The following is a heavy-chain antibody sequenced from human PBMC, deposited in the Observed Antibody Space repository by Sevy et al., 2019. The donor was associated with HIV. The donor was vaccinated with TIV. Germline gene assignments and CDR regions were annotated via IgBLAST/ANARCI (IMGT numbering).Heavy chain of an antibody. V-gene: IGHV4-59*01. CDR1: GDSISSSY. J-gene: IGHJ6*02. Sequence: SETLSLTCTVSGDSISSSYWSWIRQPPGKGLEWIGYIYYSGITNYNPSLKSRVTISRDRSKNQFSLKLSSVTAADTAVYYCARGPQYYYYAMDVWGQGTTVTVSS. CDR2: IYYSGIT. CDR3: ARGPQYYYYAMDV.